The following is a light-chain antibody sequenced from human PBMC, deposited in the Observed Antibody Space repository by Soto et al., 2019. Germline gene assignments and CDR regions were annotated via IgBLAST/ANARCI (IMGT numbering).Light chain of an antibody. Sequence: QSALTQPASGSGSPGQANTISCTGTSSEVGLYNYVSWYRHLPGKAPQLIIYDVSNRPSRGSNRFSGSKSANTASLNISGRQAEDEADYYCNSYTSSGTYVVGTGTKLTVL. CDR3: NSYTSSGTYV. CDR1: SSEVGLYNY. V-gene: IGLV2-14*03. CDR2: DVS. J-gene: IGLJ1*01.